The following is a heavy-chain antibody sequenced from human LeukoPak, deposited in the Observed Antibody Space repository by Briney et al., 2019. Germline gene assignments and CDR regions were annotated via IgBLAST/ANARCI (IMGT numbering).Heavy chain of an antibody. D-gene: IGHD5-12*01. CDR2: VGISSGNT. Sequence: GGSLRLSCAASGFTFSDYSMNWVRQAPGKGLEWISYVGISSGNTKYADSVKGRFTISGDSAKNSVFLQMNSLRVKDTAVYFCARDHRYAFDNWGQGTLVTVSS. J-gene: IGHJ4*02. CDR1: GFTFSDYS. CDR3: ARDHRYAFDN. V-gene: IGHV3-48*04.